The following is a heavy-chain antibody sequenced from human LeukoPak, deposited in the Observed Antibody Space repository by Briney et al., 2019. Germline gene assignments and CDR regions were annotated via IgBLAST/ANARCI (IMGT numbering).Heavy chain of an antibody. J-gene: IGHJ4*02. D-gene: IGHD3-22*01. Sequence: GSSVKLSCKASGGTFTSYTISWVRQALGPGLEWMGRIITILGIANYAQKFQGRVTITTDKSTSAAYMELSSLSAEHTAVYYCARSLYYYDISGYGFVGWGQGGLGTVSA. CDR2: IITILGIA. CDR3: ARSLYYYDISGYGFVG. V-gene: IGHV1-69*02. CDR1: GGTFTSYT.